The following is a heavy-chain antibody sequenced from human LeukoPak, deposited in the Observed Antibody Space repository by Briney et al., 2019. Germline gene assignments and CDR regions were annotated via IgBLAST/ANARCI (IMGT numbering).Heavy chain of an antibody. CDR2: IKSETDGGPT. V-gene: IGHV3-15*01. J-gene: IGHJ4*02. Sequence: GGSLRLSCAASGFTLRNGWMNWVRQAPGKGLEWVGRIKSETDGGPTHYTAPLYSRFTISRDDSKNTLYLQMSSLKTEDTAVYYCTIQGSRAYFDHGAQGPLVPVSS. CDR1: GFTLRNGW. D-gene: IGHD3-10*01. CDR3: TIQGSRAYFDH.